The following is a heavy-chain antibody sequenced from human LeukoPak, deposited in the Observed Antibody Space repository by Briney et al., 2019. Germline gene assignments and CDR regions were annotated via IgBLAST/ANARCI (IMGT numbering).Heavy chain of an antibody. CDR2: IYYSGST. J-gene: IGHJ3*02. V-gene: IGHV4-61*08. CDR3: ARRPSALIWFGGFDI. Sequence: SETLSLTCTVSGGSISSGGYYWSWIRQPPGKGLEWIGYIYYSGSTNYNPSLKSRVTISVDTSKNQFSLKLSSVTAADTAVYYCARRPSALIWFGGFDIWGQGTMVTVSS. D-gene: IGHD3-10*01. CDR1: GGSISSGGYY.